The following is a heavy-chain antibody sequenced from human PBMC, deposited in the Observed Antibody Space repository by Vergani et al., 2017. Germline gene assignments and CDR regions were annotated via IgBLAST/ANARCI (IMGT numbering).Heavy chain of an antibody. J-gene: IGHJ4*02. V-gene: IGHV3-15*01. CDR3: TTTTKWELLYYFDY. CDR2: IRPKTDGETT. Sequence: EVQLVESGGGLVKRGGSLRLSCAASGFTFSSYSMNWVRQAPGKGLEWVARIRPKTDGETTDYAAPVKGRFTISRDDSKNTLYLQMNSLKTEDTSVYYCTTTTKWELLYYFDYWGQGTLVTVSS. D-gene: IGHD1-26*01. CDR1: GFTFSSYS.